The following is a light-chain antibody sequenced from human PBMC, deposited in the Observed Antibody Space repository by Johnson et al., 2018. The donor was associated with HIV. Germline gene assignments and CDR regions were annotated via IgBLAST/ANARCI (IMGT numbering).Light chain of an antibody. CDR3: GAWDSSLSAYV. J-gene: IGLJ1*01. CDR2: NNS. CDR1: RSNIGNNY. V-gene: IGLV1-51*01. Sequence: QPVLTQPPSVSAAPGQKVTISCSGSRSNIGNNYVSWYQQLPGTAPKLLISNNSTRPSGIPDRFSGSKSGPSATLAITGLQTGDEADYYCGAWDSSLSAYVFGTGTQVTV.